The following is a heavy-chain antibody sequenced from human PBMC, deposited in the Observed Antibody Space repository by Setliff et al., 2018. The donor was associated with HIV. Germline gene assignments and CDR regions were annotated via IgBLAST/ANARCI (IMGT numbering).Heavy chain of an antibody. Sequence: SETLSLTCIVSGGSISTTSYYWSWIRQPAEKGLEWIGRIYTRGSTNSNPSLKGRVTMSVDTSKNHFSLKLSSVTAADTAIYYCARGLGGGFSLDAFDIWGRGTMVTVSS. J-gene: IGHJ3*02. V-gene: IGHV4-4*07. CDR3: ARGLGGGFSLDAFDI. CDR2: IYTRGST. D-gene: IGHD2-15*01. CDR1: GGSISTTSYY.